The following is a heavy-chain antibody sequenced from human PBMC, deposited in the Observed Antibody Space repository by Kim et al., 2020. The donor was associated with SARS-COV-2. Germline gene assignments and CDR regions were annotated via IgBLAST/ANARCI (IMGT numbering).Heavy chain of an antibody. CDR3: AKDLWASGSPRLEDY. CDR1: GFTFSSYA. J-gene: IGHJ4*02. D-gene: IGHD3-22*01. Sequence: GGSLRLSCAASGFTFSSYAMSWVRQAPGKGLEWVSAIDGSGGSTSYADSVKGRFTISRDNSKNTLYLQMNSLRDQDTAVYYCAKDLWASGSPRLEDYWGQGTLVTVS. V-gene: IGHV3-23*01. CDR2: IDGSGGST.